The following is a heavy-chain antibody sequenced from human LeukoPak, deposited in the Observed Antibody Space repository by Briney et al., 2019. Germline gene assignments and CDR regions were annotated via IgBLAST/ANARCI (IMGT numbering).Heavy chain of an antibody. V-gene: IGHV3-23*01. CDR3: APVIAESIAVAEDDAFDI. CDR1: GFTFSSYA. J-gene: IGHJ3*02. CDR2: ISGSGGST. D-gene: IGHD6-19*01. Sequence: PGGSLRLSCAASGFTFSSYAMSWVRQAPGKGLEWVSAISGSGGSTYYADSVKGRFTISRDNSKNTLYLQMNSLRAEDTAVYYCAPVIAESIAVAEDDAFDIWGQGTMVTVSS.